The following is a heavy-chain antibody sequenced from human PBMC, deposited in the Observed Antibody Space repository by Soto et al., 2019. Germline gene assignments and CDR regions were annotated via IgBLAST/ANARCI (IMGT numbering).Heavy chain of an antibody. J-gene: IGHJ4*02. CDR3: ASEVLWPRYFDY. Sequence: QVQLVESGGGVVQPGRSLRLSCAASGFIFSNYVMYWVRQAPGKGLEWVAFMSYDGTTKSYADSVKGRFTISRDNSQNTLYLQMNSLRPEDTGVYYCASEVLWPRYFDYWGQGTLVTVSS. V-gene: IGHV3-30-3*01. CDR1: GFIFSNYV. D-gene: IGHD3-10*01. CDR2: MSYDGTTK.